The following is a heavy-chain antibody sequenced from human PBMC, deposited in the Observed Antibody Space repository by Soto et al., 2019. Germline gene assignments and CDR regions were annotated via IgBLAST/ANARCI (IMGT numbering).Heavy chain of an antibody. CDR3: ARTLTFRHVMAV. CDR1: GYTFASCS. V-gene: IGHV1-3*01. CDR2: INAGNGNT. D-gene: IGHD3-3*02. J-gene: IGHJ6*04. Sequence: EVSVELCCKASGYTFASCSRRSARQSPGQRLEWIGWINAGNGNTKYSQKFQGRITITRDTSASTAYMELSSLRSEYMAVYYCARTLTFRHVMAVWVKGTTVIVSP.